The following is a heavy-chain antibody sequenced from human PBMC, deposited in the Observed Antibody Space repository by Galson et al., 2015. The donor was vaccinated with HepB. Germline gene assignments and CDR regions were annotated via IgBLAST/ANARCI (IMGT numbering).Heavy chain of an antibody. D-gene: IGHD2-2*01. CDR3: ATLGSCNNTDCREGWSYYYYMDV. J-gene: IGHJ6*03. Sequence: SVKVSCKASGGILTTHAISWVRQAPRQGLEWMGGIIPIFGAARYAEKFQGRVTITADESTSTAYMDLASLRSEDTAMYYCATLGSCNNTDCREGWSYYYYMDVWGKGTTVTVSS. V-gene: IGHV1-69*13. CDR2: IIPIFGAA. CDR1: GGILTTHA.